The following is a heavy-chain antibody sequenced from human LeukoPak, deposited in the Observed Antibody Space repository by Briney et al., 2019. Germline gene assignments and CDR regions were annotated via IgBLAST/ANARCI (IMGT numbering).Heavy chain of an antibody. CDR2: INHSGST. Sequence: SETLSLTCAVYGGSFSGYYWSWIRQPPGKGLEWIGDINHSGSTNYNPSLKSRVTISVDTSKNQFSLKLSSVTAADTAVYYCARGVMYSSRKANWFDPWGQGTLVTVSS. D-gene: IGHD6-19*01. V-gene: IGHV4-34*01. J-gene: IGHJ5*02. CDR1: GGSFSGYY. CDR3: ARGVMYSSRKANWFDP.